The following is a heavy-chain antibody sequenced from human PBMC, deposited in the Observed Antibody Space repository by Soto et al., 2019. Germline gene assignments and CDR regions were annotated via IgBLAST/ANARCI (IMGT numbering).Heavy chain of an antibody. CDR3: ASYSSGYQANWFDP. CDR1: GGSISSYY. V-gene: IGHV4-59*08. J-gene: IGHJ5*02. D-gene: IGHD3-22*01. Sequence: SETLSLTCTVSGGSISSYYWSWIRQPPGKGLEWIGYISYSGSTNYNPSLKSRVTISVDTSKNQFSLKLNSVTAADTAVYYCASYSSGYQANWFDPWGQGTLVIVSS. CDR2: ISYSGST.